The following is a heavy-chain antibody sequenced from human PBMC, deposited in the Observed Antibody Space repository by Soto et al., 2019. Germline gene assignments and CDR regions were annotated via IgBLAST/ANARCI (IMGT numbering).Heavy chain of an antibody. CDR2: INPKSGGT. CDR1: GDTFTANY. J-gene: IGHJ4*02. Sequence: ASVKVCCEASGDTFTANYIHWVRQAPGQGFKWMGWINPKSGGTKYPQKFQGRVTMTRDTSLSTVYMTLTRLTSDDTAVYYCARDLAKGGGSAGFDYWGQGTLVTVSS. V-gene: IGHV1-2*02. CDR3: ARDLAKGGGSAGFDY. D-gene: IGHD1-26*01.